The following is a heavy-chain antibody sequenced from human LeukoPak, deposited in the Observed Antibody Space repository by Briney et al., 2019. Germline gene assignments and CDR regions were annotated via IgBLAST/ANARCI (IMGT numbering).Heavy chain of an antibody. CDR1: GFTFSSNY. J-gene: IGHJ6*02. CDR3: ARGPNWNYYYYGMDV. V-gene: IGHV3-53*04. D-gene: IGHD1-20*01. Sequence: PGGSLRLSCAASGFTFSSNYMSWVRQAPGKGLEWVAVIYSGGSTYYADSVKGRFTISRHNSKNTLYLQMNSLRAEDTAVYYCARGPNWNYYYYGMDVWGQGTTVTVSS. CDR2: IYSGGST.